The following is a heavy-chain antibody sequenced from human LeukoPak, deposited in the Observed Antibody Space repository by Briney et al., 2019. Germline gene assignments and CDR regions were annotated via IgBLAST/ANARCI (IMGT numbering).Heavy chain of an antibody. Sequence: GRSLRLSCAASGFTFSSYAMHWVRQAPGKGLEWVAVISYDGSNKYYADSVKGRFTIPRDNSKNTLYLQMNSLRAEDTAVYYCARVLYDYWGQGTLVTVSS. CDR3: ARVLYDY. V-gene: IGHV3-30-3*01. CDR1: GFTFSSYA. J-gene: IGHJ4*02. CDR2: ISYDGSNK.